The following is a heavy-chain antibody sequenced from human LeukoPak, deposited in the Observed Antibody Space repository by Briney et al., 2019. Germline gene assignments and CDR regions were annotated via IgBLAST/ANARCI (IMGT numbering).Heavy chain of an antibody. D-gene: IGHD3-22*01. CDR1: GFTFSSYE. V-gene: IGHV3-48*03. CDR2: ISSSGSTI. J-gene: IGHJ4*02. Sequence: PGGSLRLSCAASGFTFSSYEMNWVRQAPGKGLEWVSYISSSGSTIYYADSVKGLFTISRENAKKTLYPQMNSLRAEDTAVYYCARDGYYYDSSGYTDQVIDYWGQGTLVTVSS. CDR3: ARDGYYYDSSGYTDQVIDY.